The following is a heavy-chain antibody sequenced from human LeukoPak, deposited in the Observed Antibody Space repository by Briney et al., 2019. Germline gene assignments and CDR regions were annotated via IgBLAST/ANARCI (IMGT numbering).Heavy chain of an antibody. CDR3: AREKNPDYGGNPGRFDY. D-gene: IGHD4-23*01. CDR1: GGTFSSYA. CDR2: IIPIFGTA. Sequence: GASVKVSCKASGGTFSSYAISWVRQAPGQGLEWMGGIIPIFGTANYAQKFQGRVTITTDESTSTAYMELSSLRSEDTAVYYCAREKNPDYGGNPGRFDYWGQGTLVTVSS. J-gene: IGHJ4*02. V-gene: IGHV1-69*05.